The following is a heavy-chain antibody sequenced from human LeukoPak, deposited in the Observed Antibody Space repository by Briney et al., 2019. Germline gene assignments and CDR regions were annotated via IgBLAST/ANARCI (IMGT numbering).Heavy chain of an antibody. CDR3: ARAIFPSFDP. Sequence: GESLKISCKGSGYSFTSYWIGWVRQMPGKGLEWMGIIYPGDSDTRYSPSFQGQVTISADKSISTAYRQGGSLKASDTPMYYCARAIFPSFDPWGQGNLVTVSS. D-gene: IGHD3-3*01. V-gene: IGHV5-51*01. CDR2: IYPGDSDT. J-gene: IGHJ5*02. CDR1: GYSFTSYW.